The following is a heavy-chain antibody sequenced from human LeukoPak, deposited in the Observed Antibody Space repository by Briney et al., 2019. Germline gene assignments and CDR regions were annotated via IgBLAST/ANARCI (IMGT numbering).Heavy chain of an antibody. CDR1: GGSISSTNW. V-gene: IGHV4/OR15-8*03. Sequence: ASETLSLTCVVSGGSISSTNWWNWVRQSPGKGLEWIGEVSHGGSTNYSPSLKSRVTLSMDKSKNQFSLKLSSVTAADTAVYYCTTEYDFWSGYFNDLHPNFDYWGQGTLVTVSS. CDR3: TTEYDFWSGYFNDLHPNFDY. J-gene: IGHJ4*02. CDR2: VSHGGST. D-gene: IGHD3-3*01.